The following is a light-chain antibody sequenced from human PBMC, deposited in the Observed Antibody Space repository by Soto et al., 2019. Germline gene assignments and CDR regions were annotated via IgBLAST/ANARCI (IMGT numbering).Light chain of an antibody. CDR2: GAS. CDR3: QQFKEYTRT. Sequence: ILLTQWAAFLSASEGDRDTITCRASQTLXSHFAWYQQKPGKPPKPLXDGASTLQSDGPSRCSGSGSATEFTLTVSSLHAEYAATYYLQQFKEYTRTFGGGTKVDIK. J-gene: IGKJ4*01. CDR1: QTLXSH. V-gene: IGKV1-9*01.